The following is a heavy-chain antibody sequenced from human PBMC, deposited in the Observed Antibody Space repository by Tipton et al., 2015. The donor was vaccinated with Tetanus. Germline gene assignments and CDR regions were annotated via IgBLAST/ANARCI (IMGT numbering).Heavy chain of an antibody. Sequence: TLSLTCTVSGASISSNTYYWGWIRQHPGKGLEWIGNIHYSGSTFYNPSLKSRVTISVDTSKNQFSLKLNSVTAADTAVYYCAREGAPRAFDIWGQGTMVTVSS. CDR3: AREGAPRAFDI. CDR1: GASISSNTYY. V-gene: IGHV4-31*03. J-gene: IGHJ3*02. CDR2: IHYSGST.